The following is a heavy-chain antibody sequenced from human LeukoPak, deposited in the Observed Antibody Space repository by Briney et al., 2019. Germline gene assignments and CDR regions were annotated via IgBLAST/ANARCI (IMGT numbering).Heavy chain of an antibody. CDR3: ARVTIWPSYGMDV. CDR2: INHSGST. Sequence: SETLSLTCAVYGGSFSGYYWSWIRQPLGKGLEWIGEINHSGSTNYNPSLKSRVTMSVDTSKNQFSLKLSSVTAADTAVYYCARVTIWPSYGMDVWGQGTTVTVSS. D-gene: IGHD3-3*01. V-gene: IGHV4-34*01. J-gene: IGHJ6*02. CDR1: GGSFSGYY.